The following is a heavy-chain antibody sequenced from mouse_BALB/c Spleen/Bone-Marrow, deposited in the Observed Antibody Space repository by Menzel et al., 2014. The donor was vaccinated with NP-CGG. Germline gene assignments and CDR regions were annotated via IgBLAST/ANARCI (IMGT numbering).Heavy chain of an antibody. D-gene: IGHD2-3*01. CDR2: ISSGGSYT. CDR1: GFTFSSYA. Sequence: EVKVVESGGGLVKPGGSLKLSCAASGFTFSSYAMSWVRQTPEKRLEWVATISSGGSYTYYPDSVKGRFTISRDNAENTLYLQMSSLRSEDTAMYYCARQRDGSYAMDYWGQGTSVTVSS. J-gene: IGHJ4*01. CDR3: ARQRDGSYAMDY. V-gene: IGHV5-9-3*01.